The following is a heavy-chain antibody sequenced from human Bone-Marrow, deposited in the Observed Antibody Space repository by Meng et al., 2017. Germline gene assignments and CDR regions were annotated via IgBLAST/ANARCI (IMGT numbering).Heavy chain of an antibody. D-gene: IGHD2-15*01. Sequence: GESLKISCAASGFTFSSYWMSWVRQAPGKGLEWVANIKQDGSEKYYVDSVKGRFTISRDNAKNSLYLQMNSLRAEDTAVYYCARSLCTGYCSGGSCYSSCYYYYGMDVWGQGTTVTVSS. V-gene: IGHV3-7*01. CDR3: ARSLCTGYCSGGSCYSSCYYYYGMDV. CDR1: GFTFSSYW. J-gene: IGHJ6*02. CDR2: IKQDGSEK.